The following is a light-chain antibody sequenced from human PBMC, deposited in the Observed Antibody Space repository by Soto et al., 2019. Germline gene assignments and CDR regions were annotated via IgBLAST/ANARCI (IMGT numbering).Light chain of an antibody. Sequence: QSVLTQPASVSGSPGQSITISCTGTSSDVGGYNYVSWYQQHPGKAPKLMIYDVSNRPSGVSNRFSGSKSGNTASLTISGLQAEDEADYYCSSSTSSSTPWVFGGGTQLTVL. V-gene: IGLV2-14*01. CDR2: DVS. CDR3: SSSTSSSTPWV. J-gene: IGLJ3*02. CDR1: SSDVGGYNY.